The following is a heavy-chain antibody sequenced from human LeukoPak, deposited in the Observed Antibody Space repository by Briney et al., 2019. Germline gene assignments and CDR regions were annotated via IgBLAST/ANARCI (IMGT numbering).Heavy chain of an antibody. V-gene: IGHV3-9*01. CDR1: GFTFDDYA. J-gene: IGHJ5*02. CDR3: AKDMGPPDSSGWLNWFDP. Sequence: GGSLRLSWAASGFTFDDYAMHWVRQAPGKGLEWVSGISWNSGSISYADSVKGRFTTSRDNAKNSLYLQMNSLRAEDTALYYCAKDMGPPDSSGWLNWFDPWGQGTLVTVSS. CDR2: ISWNSGSI. D-gene: IGHD6-19*01.